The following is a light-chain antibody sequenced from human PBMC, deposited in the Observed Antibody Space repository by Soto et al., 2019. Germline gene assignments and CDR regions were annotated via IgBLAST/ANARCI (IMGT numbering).Light chain of an antibody. CDR3: QQYGSSPLT. V-gene: IGKV3-20*01. J-gene: IGKJ4*01. CDR1: QSVSSSY. CDR2: GAS. Sequence: EIVLTQSPGTLSLSPGERATLSCRASQSVSSSYLAWYQQKPGQAPRLLIYGASSRATGIPDRFSGSGSGIDITLTISRLEPEDFAVYYCQQYGSSPLTFGGGTKVEIK.